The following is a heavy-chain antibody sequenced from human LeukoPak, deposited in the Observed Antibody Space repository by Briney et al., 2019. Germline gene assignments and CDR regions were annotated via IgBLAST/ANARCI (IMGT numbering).Heavy chain of an antibody. CDR3: ARDRALGSGKYYFDY. D-gene: IGHD3-16*01. CDR2: IDHSGST. Sequence: SETLSLTCSVSGDSIIGYYWNWIRQPPGKGLEWIGYIDHSGSTNYNPSLKSRVTISVDTSQNQFSLKLSSVTAADTAVYYCARDRALGSGKYYFDYWGQGTLVTVSA. V-gene: IGHV4-59*01. J-gene: IGHJ4*02. CDR1: GDSIIGYY.